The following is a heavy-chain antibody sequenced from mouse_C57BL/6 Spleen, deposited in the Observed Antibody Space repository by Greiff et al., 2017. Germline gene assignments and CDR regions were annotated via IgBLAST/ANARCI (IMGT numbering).Heavy chain of an antibody. CDR2: IDPSDSYT. J-gene: IGHJ4*01. CDR1: GYTFTSYW. Sequence: QVQLQQPGAELVMPGASVKLSCKASGYTFTSYWMHWVKQRPGQGLEWIGEIDPSDSYTNYNQKFKGKSTLTVDKSSSTAYMQLSSLTSEDSAVYYCARGAYVKCAMDYWGQGTSVTVSS. V-gene: IGHV1-69*01. CDR3: ARGAYVKCAMDY. D-gene: IGHD6-5*01.